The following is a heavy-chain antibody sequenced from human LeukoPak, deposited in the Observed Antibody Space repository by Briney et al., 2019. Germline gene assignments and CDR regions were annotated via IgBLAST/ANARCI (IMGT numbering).Heavy chain of an antibody. Sequence: GGSLRLSCTASGFTLSSYTMSWVRQAPGKGLKWVSTITTGGPNTYYADSVKGRFTISRDNSKNTLYLQMNSLRAEDTAVYYCARDQKGYSYGYEAWYFDLWGRGTLVTVSS. J-gene: IGHJ2*01. CDR2: ITTGGPNT. CDR1: GFTLSSYT. D-gene: IGHD5-18*01. V-gene: IGHV3-23*01. CDR3: ARDQKGYSYGYEAWYFDL.